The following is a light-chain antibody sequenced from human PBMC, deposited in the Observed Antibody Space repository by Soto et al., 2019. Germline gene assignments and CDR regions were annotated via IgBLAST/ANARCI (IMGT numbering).Light chain of an antibody. CDR3: QQHNAWPLT. V-gene: IGKV3-15*01. CDR2: GAS. Sequence: EIALTKSPATLSVSPGERATLSCRASQTVATSLVWYQQKPGHAPSLLIYGASTRAAGIPARFSGSGSGTDFTLTISSLQSEDFAVYYFQQHNAWPLTFGGGTEVEIK. J-gene: IGKJ4*01. CDR1: QTVATS.